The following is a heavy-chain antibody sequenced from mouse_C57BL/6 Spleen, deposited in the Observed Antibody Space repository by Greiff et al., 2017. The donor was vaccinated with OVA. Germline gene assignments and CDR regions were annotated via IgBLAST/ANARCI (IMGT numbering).Heavy chain of an antibody. CDR1: GYAFTNYL. CDR2: INPGSGGP. Sequence: QVQLQQSGAELVRPGTSVKVSCKASGYAFTNYLIEWVKQRPGQGLAWIGVINPGSGGPNYNEKFKGKATLTADKSSSTAYMQLSSLTSEYSAVYFCERSGYDYDGGYAMDYWGQGTSVTVSS. V-gene: IGHV1-54*01. D-gene: IGHD2-4*01. J-gene: IGHJ4*01. CDR3: ERSGYDYDGGYAMDY.